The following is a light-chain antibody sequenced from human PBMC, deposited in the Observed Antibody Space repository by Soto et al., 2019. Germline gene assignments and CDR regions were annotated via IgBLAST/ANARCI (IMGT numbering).Light chain of an antibody. Sequence: QSVLTQPAALSGSPGQSITISFGGTSSDVGAYIYVSWYQQFPGKAPKLILYEVNNRPSGVSNRFSGSKSDTTASLTISGLQPEDEADYYCSAYSDIDTKIFGTGTKATVL. CDR1: SSDVGAYIY. CDR3: SAYSDIDTKI. CDR2: EVN. V-gene: IGLV2-14*03. J-gene: IGLJ1*01.